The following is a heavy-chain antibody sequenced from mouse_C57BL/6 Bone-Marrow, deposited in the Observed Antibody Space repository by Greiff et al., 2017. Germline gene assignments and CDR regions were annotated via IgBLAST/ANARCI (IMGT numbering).Heavy chain of an antibody. CDR3: ARHRVLRTGYYAMDY. V-gene: IGHV5-15*04. CDR2: ISNLAYSI. J-gene: IGHJ4*01. D-gene: IGHD1-1*01. Sequence: EVKLVESGGGLVQPGGSLKLSCAASGFTFSDYGMAWVRQAPRKGPEWVAFISNLAYSIYYADTVTGRFTISRENAKNTLYLEMSSLRSEDTAMYYCARHRVLRTGYYAMDYWGQGTSVTVSS. CDR1: GFTFSDYG.